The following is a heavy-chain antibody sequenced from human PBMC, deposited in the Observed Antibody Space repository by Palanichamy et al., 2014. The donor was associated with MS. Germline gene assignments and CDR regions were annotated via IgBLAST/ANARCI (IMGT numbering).Heavy chain of an antibody. V-gene: IGHV3-30-3*01. CDR3: ATSPVQRCPEY. Sequence: QVQLVESGGGVVQPGMSLRLSCAAPGFTFTGYSMHWVRQAPGKGLEWLAVTSYDGSHKYYADSVKGRFTISRDTSENTMFLQMNTLRPEDTAVYYCATSPVQRCPEYWGQGTLVTVSS. CDR1: GFTFTGYS. CDR2: TSYDGSHK. J-gene: IGHJ4*02. D-gene: IGHD3-10*02.